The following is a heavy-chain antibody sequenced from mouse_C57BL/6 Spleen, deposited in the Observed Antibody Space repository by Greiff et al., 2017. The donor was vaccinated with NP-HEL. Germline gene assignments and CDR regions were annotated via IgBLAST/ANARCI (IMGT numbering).Heavy chain of an antibody. Sequence: DVKLQESGPGLVKPSQSLSLTCSVTGYSITSGYYWNWIRQFPGNKLEWMGYISYDGSNNYNPSLKNRISITRDTSKNQFFLKLNSVTTEDTATYYCARYDYDEGVYAMDYWGQGTSVTVSS. D-gene: IGHD2-4*01. CDR1: GYSITSGYY. V-gene: IGHV3-6*01. CDR2: ISYDGSN. J-gene: IGHJ4*01. CDR3: ARYDYDEGVYAMDY.